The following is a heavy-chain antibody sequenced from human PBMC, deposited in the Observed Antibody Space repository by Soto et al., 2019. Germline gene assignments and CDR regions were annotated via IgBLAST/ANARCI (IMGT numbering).Heavy chain of an antibody. V-gene: IGHV1-8*01. CDR2: INPNSGNI. D-gene: IGHD3-10*01. CDR1: GDTFTTYD. Sequence: ASVKVSCKASGDTFTTYDINWVRQATGHGLEWMGWINPNSGNIGYAQRFQGRVTMARDTAIRTAYMEVSSLRSDDTAVYYCARGRASGSYYLLDYWGQGTLVTVSS. J-gene: IGHJ4*02. CDR3: ARGRASGSYYLLDY.